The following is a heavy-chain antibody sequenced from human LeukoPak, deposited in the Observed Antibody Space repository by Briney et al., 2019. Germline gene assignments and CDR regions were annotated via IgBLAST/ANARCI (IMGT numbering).Heavy chain of an antibody. CDR1: GGSISSYY. Sequence: SETLSLICTVSGGSISSYYWSWIRQPPGKGLEWIGYIYYSGSTNYNPSLKSRVTISVDTSKNQFSLKLSSVTAADTAVYYCARHYDSSGYYYLSSFDYWGQGTLVTVSS. CDR2: IYYSGST. CDR3: ARHYDSSGYYYLSSFDY. D-gene: IGHD3-22*01. V-gene: IGHV4-59*08. J-gene: IGHJ4*02.